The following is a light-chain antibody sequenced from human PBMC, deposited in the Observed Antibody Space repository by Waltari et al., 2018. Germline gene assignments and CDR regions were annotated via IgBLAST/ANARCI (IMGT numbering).Light chain of an antibody. CDR2: EVE. CDR3: CSYAGSRRV. CDR1: SRDVGRYKY. V-gene: IGLV2-23*02. Sequence: QSALTPPASVSGSPGQSITISCTGTSRDVGRYKYVSWYQLLPGKAPKLMIYEVEKRPSGVSDRFSGSKSGNTASVTISGLQTEDEADYYGCSYAGSRRVFGSGTKVTVL. J-gene: IGLJ1*01.